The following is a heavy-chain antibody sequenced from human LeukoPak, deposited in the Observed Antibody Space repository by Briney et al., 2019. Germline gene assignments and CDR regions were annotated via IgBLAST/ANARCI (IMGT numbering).Heavy chain of an antibody. CDR2: IYTSGST. CDR1: GGSISSYY. J-gene: IGHJ4*02. Sequence: PSETLSLTCTVSGGSISSYYWSWIRQPAGKGLEWIGRIYTSGSTNYNPSLKSRVTMSVDTSKNQFSLKLSSVTAADTAVYYCARGRLYCSGGSCSKPYFDYWGQGTLVTVSS. D-gene: IGHD2-15*01. V-gene: IGHV4-4*07. CDR3: ARGRLYCSGGSCSKPYFDY.